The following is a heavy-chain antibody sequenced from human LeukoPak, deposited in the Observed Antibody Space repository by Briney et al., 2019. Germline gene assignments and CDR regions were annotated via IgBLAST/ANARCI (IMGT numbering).Heavy chain of an antibody. J-gene: IGHJ4*02. CDR3: ARSTAAGPGY. CDR1: GYSISSGYY. Sequence: SETLSLTCAVSGYSISSGYYWGWIRQPPGKGLEWIGSIYHSGSTYYNPSLKSRVTISVDTSKNQLSLKLSSVTAADTAVYYCARSTAAGPGYWGQGTLVTVSS. CDR2: IYHSGST. V-gene: IGHV4-38-2*01. D-gene: IGHD6-13*01.